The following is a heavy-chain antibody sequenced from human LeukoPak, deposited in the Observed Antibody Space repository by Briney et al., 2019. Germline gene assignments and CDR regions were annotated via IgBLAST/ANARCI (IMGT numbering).Heavy chain of an antibody. V-gene: IGHV3-43D*03. Sequence: GGSLRLSCAASGFTFDDYAMHWVRPAPGKGLEWVSLISWDGGSTYYADSVKGRFTISRDNSKNSLYLQMNSLRAEDTAVYYCARGGVPAAINLPFDYWGQGTLVTVSS. CDR2: ISWDGGST. J-gene: IGHJ4*02. D-gene: IGHD2-2*02. CDR3: ARGGVPAAINLPFDY. CDR1: GFTFDDYA.